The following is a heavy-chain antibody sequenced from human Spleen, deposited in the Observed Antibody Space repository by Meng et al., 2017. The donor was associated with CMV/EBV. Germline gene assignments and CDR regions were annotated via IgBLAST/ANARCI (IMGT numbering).Heavy chain of an antibody. D-gene: IGHD6-19*01. J-gene: IGHJ4*02. Sequence: GESLKISCVASRFSFSSYTMNWVRQAPGKGLEWVSLISHSGDYIHYADSVKGRFTISRDNAKNSLYLQMNSLRAEDTAVYYCARDSSGWTPYPDYWGQGTLVTVSS. CDR3: ARDSSGWTPYPDY. CDR2: ISHSGDYI. V-gene: IGHV3-21*01. CDR1: RFSFSSYT.